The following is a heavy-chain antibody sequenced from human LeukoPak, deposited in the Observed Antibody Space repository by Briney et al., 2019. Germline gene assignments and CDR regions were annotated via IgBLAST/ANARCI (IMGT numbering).Heavy chain of an antibody. CDR2: INAGNGNT. J-gene: IGHJ4*02. CDR1: GYTFTSYA. CDR3: AKDRPGSYDILTGYYEEGPTGMFDY. V-gene: IGHV1-3*01. Sequence: ASVKVSCKASGYTFTSYAMHWVRQAPGQRLEWMGWINAGNGNTKYSQKFQGRVTITRDTSASTAYMELSSLRSEDTAVYYCAKDRPGSYDILTGYYEEGPTGMFDYWGQGTLVTVSS. D-gene: IGHD3-9*01.